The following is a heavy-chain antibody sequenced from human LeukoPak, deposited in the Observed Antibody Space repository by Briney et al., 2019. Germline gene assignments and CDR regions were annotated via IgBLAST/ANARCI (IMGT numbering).Heavy chain of an antibody. CDR3: ARGGVWFGELSGYFDY. CDR1: RGSISGSIRSYY. V-gene: IGHV4-61*01. Sequence: SETLSLTCTVSRGSISGSIRSYYWSWIRQPPGKGLEWIGYIYYSGSTNYNPSLKSRVTISVDTSKNQFSLKLSSVTAADTAVYYCARGGVWFGELSGYFDYWGQGTLVTVSS. D-gene: IGHD3-10*01. CDR2: IYYSGST. J-gene: IGHJ4*02.